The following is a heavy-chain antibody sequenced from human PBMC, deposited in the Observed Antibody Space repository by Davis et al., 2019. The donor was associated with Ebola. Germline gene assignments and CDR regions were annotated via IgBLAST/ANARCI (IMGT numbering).Heavy chain of an antibody. CDR2: ISGSGGTT. V-gene: IGHV3-23*01. Sequence: GESLKISCTDSVITFSNYAMTWVRQAPGKGLEWVSAISGSGGTTYYAGSVKGRFTVSRDNSKKTMYLQMNSLRAEDTAVYYCARVRIRGDIDGMDVWGKGTTVTVSS. D-gene: IGHD3-16*02. CDR1: VITFSNYA. J-gene: IGHJ6*04. CDR3: ARVRIRGDIDGMDV.